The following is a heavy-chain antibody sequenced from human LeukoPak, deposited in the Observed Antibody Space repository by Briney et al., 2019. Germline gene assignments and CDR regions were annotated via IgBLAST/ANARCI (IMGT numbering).Heavy chain of an antibody. V-gene: IGHV3-30-3*01. CDR1: GFTFSSYA. Sequence: PGRSLRLSCAASGFTFSSYAMHWVRQAPGKGLEWVAVISYDGSNKYYADSVKGRFTISRDNSKNTLYLQMNSLRAEDTAVYYCARGPHLLHPYYFDYWGQGTLVTVSS. CDR3: ARGPHLLHPYYFDY. D-gene: IGHD2-15*01. J-gene: IGHJ4*02. CDR2: ISYDGSNK.